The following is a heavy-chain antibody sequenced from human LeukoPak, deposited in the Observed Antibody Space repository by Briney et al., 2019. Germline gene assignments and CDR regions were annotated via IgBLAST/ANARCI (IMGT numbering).Heavy chain of an antibody. CDR1: GGSISSYY. V-gene: IGHV4-4*07. CDR2: IYTSGST. D-gene: IGHD6-13*01. CDR3: AREVAAAGTLLYDY. J-gene: IGHJ4*02. Sequence: SETLSLTCTVSGGSISSYYWSWIRQPAGKGLEWIGRIYTSGSTNYNPSLKSRVTMSVDTSKNQFSLKLSSVTAADTAVYHCAREVAAAGTLLYDYWGQGTLVTVSS.